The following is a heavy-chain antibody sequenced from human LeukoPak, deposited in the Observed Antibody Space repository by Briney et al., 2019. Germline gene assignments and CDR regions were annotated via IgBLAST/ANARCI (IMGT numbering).Heavy chain of an antibody. D-gene: IGHD6-19*01. V-gene: IGHV4-4*07. CDR1: GGSISDFS. CDR3: ARDSARGGWLIDY. Sequence: SETLSLTCTVSGGSISDFSWNRIRQPAGKGLEWIGRIYTGGSAKYNPSLRSRVTMSLDTSKNQLSLELNSVTAADTAMYYCARDSARGGWLIDYWGQGTLVMVSS. CDR2: IYTGGSA. J-gene: IGHJ4*02.